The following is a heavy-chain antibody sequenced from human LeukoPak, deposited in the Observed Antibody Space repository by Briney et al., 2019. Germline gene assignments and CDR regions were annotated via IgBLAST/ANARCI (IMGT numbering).Heavy chain of an antibody. Sequence: ASVKVSCKATGYTFTSHYMHWVRQAPGQGLEWMGIINPSGGSTSYAQKFQGRVTMTRDTSTSTVYMELSSLRSEDTAVYYCAREPVVVPVAFKVDGMDVWGQGTTVTVSS. CDR2: INPSGGST. CDR1: GYTFTSHY. V-gene: IGHV1-46*01. J-gene: IGHJ6*02. CDR3: AREPVVVPVAFKVDGMDV. D-gene: IGHD2-2*01.